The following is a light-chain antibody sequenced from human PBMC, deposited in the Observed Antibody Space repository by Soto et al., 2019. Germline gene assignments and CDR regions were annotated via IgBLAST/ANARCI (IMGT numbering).Light chain of an antibody. Sequence: DIQMTQSPSTLSASVGDRVTITCRASQDINRWLAWYQQKPGRAPNLLIYRASTLARGVPSRFSGSGSGTEFTLTISSLQPDDFATYYCHRHETYPLAFGGGTKVDIK. CDR3: HRHETYPLA. CDR1: QDINRW. CDR2: RAS. V-gene: IGKV1-5*03. J-gene: IGKJ4*01.